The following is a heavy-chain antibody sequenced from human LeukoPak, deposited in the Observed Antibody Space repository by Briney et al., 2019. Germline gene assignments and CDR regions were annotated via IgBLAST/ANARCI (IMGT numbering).Heavy chain of an antibody. D-gene: IGHD4-17*01. V-gene: IGHV1-69*06. J-gene: IGHJ4*02. Sequence: SVKVSCKASGGTFSSYAISWVRQAPGQGLEWMGGIIPIFGTANYAQKFQGRVTITADKSTSTAYMELSSLRSEDTAVYYCARAGARTVTIDYWGQGTLVTVSS. CDR3: ARAGARTVTIDY. CDR2: IIPIFGTA. CDR1: GGTFSSYA.